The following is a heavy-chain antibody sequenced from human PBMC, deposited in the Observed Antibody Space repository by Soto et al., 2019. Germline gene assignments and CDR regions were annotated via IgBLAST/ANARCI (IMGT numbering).Heavy chain of an antibody. V-gene: IGHV3-21*01. Sequence: PGGSVRRSCAASGFTFSSYSMNWVRQAPGKGLEWVSSISSSSSYIYYADSVKGRFTISRDNAKYSLYLQMNSLRAEDTAVYYCARDQSHSTRSIWGQGTMVTVSS. CDR1: GFTFSSYS. CDR2: ISSSSSYI. J-gene: IGHJ3*02. D-gene: IGHD3-10*01. CDR3: ARDQSHSTRSI.